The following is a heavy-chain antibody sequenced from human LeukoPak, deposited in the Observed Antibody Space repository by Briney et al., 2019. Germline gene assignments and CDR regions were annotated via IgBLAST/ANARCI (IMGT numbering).Heavy chain of an antibody. CDR1: GYTFTGYY. CDR2: INPNSGGT. V-gene: IGHV1-2*04. D-gene: IGHD2-15*01. CDR3: AKASNLGRYCSGGSCYSNAFDI. Sequence: ASVKVSCKASGYTFTGYYMHWVRQAPGQGLEWMGWINPNSGGTNYAQKFQGWVTMTRDTSISTAYMELSRLRSDDTAVYYCAKASNLGRYCSGGSCYSNAFDIWGQGTMVTVSS. J-gene: IGHJ3*02.